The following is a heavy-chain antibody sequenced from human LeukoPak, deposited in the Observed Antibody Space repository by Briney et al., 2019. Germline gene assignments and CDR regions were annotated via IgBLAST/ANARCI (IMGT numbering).Heavy chain of an antibody. D-gene: IGHD7-27*01. CDR1: GFTFSSYS. V-gene: IGHV3-21*01. CDR2: ISSSSSYI. CDR3: ARDLGIGDY. J-gene: IGHJ4*02. Sequence: GGSLGLSCAASGFTFSSYSMSWVRQAPGKGLEWVSSISSSSSYIYYADSVKGRFTISRDNAKNSLYLQMNSLRAEDTAVYYCARDLGIGDYWGQGTLVTVSS.